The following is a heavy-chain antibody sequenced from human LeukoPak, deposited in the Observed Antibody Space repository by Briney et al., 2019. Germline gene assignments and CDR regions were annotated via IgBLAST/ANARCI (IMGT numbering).Heavy chain of an antibody. Sequence: SETLSLTCTVSGGSISSSSYYWGWIRQPPGKGLEGIGSIYYSGSTYYNPSLKSRVTISVDTSKNQFSLKLSSVTAADTAVYYCARHAAAAPIDYWGQGTLVTISS. J-gene: IGHJ4*02. V-gene: IGHV4-39*01. CDR2: IYYSGST. CDR1: GGSISSSSYY. D-gene: IGHD6-13*01. CDR3: ARHAAAAPIDY.